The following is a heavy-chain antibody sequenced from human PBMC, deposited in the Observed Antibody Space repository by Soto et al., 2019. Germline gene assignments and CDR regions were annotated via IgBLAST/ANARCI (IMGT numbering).Heavy chain of an antibody. J-gene: IGHJ5*02. Sequence: SETLSLTCAVYGGSFSGYYRSWIRQPPGKGLEWIGEINHSGSTNYNPSLKSRVTISVDTSKNQFSLKLSSVTAADTAVYYCARNYADCSSTSCYLNPNWFDPWGQGTLVTVSS. CDR3: ARNYADCSSTSCYLNPNWFDP. V-gene: IGHV4-34*01. CDR1: GGSFSGYY. CDR2: INHSGST. D-gene: IGHD2-2*01.